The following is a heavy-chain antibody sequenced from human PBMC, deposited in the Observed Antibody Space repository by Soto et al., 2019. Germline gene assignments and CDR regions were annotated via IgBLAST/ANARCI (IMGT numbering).Heavy chain of an antibody. V-gene: IGHV4-30-2*01. CDR3: ARGSPDGGNYDFWCGYFGRRVFDI. CDR2: IYHSGST. CDR1: GGSISSGGYS. J-gene: IGHJ3*02. Sequence: SETLSLTCAVAGGSISSGGYSWSWIWQPPGKGLEWIGYIYHSGSTYYNPSLKSRVTISVDRSKNQFSLKLSSVTAADTAVYYCARGSPDGGNYDFWCGYFGRRVFDIWGRGTTVTGSS. D-gene: IGHD3-3*01.